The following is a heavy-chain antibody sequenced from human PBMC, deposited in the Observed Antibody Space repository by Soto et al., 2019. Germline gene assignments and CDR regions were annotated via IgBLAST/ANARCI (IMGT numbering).Heavy chain of an antibody. CDR3: ARDYTYPYKDPADILTARDAFDI. D-gene: IGHD3-9*01. CDR2: ISSSSSYI. J-gene: IGHJ3*02. Sequence: GGSLRLSCAASGFTFSSYSMNWVRQAPGKGLEWVSSISSSSSYIYYADSVKGRFTISRDNAKNSLYLQMNSLRAEDTAVYYCARDYTYPYKDPADILTARDAFDIWGQGTMVTVSS. V-gene: IGHV3-21*01. CDR1: GFTFSSYS.